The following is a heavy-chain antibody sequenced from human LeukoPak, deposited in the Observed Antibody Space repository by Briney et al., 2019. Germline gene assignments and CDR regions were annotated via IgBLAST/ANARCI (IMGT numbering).Heavy chain of an antibody. V-gene: IGHV3-48*01. CDR1: GFTFSSYS. D-gene: IGHD6-13*01. Sequence: GGSLRLSCVASGFTFSSYSMNWVRQAPGKGLEWVSYISTSSSTIYYVDSEKGRFTISRDNAKNSLYLQMNSLRAEDTAVYYCARDGGSSWYGAFDIWGQGTTVTVSS. J-gene: IGHJ3*02. CDR2: ISTSSSTI. CDR3: ARDGGSSWYGAFDI.